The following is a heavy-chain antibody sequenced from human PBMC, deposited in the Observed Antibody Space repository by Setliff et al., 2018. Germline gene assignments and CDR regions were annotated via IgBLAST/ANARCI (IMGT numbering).Heavy chain of an antibody. Sequence: LRLSCATSGFTFSSYAMSWVRQAPGKGLEWVSAMSASGTSTYHADSVKGRFTVSRDNSKDMLYLHMNSLRAEDTAMYYCATKAVAGTGGQGTLVTVSS. D-gene: IGHD6-19*01. CDR1: GFTFSSYA. CDR2: MSASGTST. CDR3: ATKAVAGT. V-gene: IGHV3-23*01. J-gene: IGHJ4*02.